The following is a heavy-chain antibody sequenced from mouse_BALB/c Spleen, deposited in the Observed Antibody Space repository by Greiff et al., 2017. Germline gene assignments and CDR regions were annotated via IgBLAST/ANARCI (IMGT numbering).Heavy chain of an antibody. D-gene: IGHD1-1*01. V-gene: IGHV5-17*02. Sequence: EVNVVESGGGLVQPGGSRKLSCAASGFTFSSFGMHWVRQAPEKGLEWVAYISSGSSTIYYADTVKGRFTISRDNPKNTLFLQMTSLRSEDTAMYYCARRNYYGSSYGYAMDYWGQGTSVTVSS. CDR2: ISSGSSTI. J-gene: IGHJ4*01. CDR3: ARRNYYGSSYGYAMDY. CDR1: GFTFSSFG.